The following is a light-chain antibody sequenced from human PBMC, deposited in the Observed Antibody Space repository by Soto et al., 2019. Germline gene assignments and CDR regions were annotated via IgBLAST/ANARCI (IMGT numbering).Light chain of an antibody. Sequence: QSVLTQPPSVSGAPGQRVTISCTGSSSNIGAGYDVHWYQQLPGTAPKLLIYGTSNRPSGVPDRFSGSKSGTSASLAITGLQDADEADYYCQSYDSSLSALYVFGTGTKLTVL. J-gene: IGLJ1*01. CDR2: GTS. CDR1: SSNIGAGYD. V-gene: IGLV1-40*01. CDR3: QSYDSSLSALYV.